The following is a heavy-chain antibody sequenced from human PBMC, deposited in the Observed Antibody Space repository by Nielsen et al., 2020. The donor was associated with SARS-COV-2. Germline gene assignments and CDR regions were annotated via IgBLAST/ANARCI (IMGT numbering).Heavy chain of an antibody. J-gene: IGHJ4*02. CDR1: GFTFDDYG. CDR3: ARGGVLWFAELPDY. V-gene: IGHV3-20*04. CDR2: INWSGDNT. Sequence: GESLKISCAVSGFTFDDYGMSWVRQAPGKGLEWVSGINWSGDNTGYADSMKGRFTISRDNAKNSLFLQMNSLRAEDTAFYYCARGGVLWFAELPDYWGQGTLVTVSS. D-gene: IGHD3-10*01.